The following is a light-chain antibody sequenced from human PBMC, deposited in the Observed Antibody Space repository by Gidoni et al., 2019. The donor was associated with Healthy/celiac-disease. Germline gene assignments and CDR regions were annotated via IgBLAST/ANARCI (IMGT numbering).Light chain of an antibody. CDR1: QSLFYASTNYDY. J-gene: IGKJ4*01. V-gene: IGKV4-1*01. Sequence: EIVMTQSPDSLTLHQGERATITCKSSQSLFYASTNYDYLAWYHQKPGKTPKLVIYWASVRETGVSERFIGSGSETDFSLTINNLQADDVGIYYCQQYYRVPFSFAGGTKVEF. CDR2: WAS. CDR3: QQYYRVPFS.